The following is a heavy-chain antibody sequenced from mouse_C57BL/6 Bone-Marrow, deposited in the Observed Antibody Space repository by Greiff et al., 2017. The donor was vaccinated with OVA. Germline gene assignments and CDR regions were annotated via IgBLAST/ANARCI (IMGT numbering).Heavy chain of an antibody. CDR3: ARPRDY. J-gene: IGHJ4*01. Sequence: VQLQQSGAELVRPGTSVKVSCKASGYAFTNYLLEWVKQRPGQGLEWIGVINPGSGGTNYNEKFKGKATLTADKSSSTAYMQLSSLTSEDSAVYFCARPRDYWGQGTSVTVSS. V-gene: IGHV1-54*01. CDR1: GYAFTNYL. CDR2: INPGSGGT.